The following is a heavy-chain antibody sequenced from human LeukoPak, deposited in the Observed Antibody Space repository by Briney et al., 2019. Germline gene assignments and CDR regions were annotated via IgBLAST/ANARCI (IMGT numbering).Heavy chain of an antibody. V-gene: IGHV4-34*01. CDR2: ISHSGST. D-gene: IGHD5-12*01. CDR1: GGSFSGYY. Sequence: ASDTLSLTCAVSGGSFSGYYWSWIRQPPGKGLEWIGEISHSGSTNYSPSLKSRVTISVDTSKNQFSLNLSSVTAADTAVYYCARALVRATMVWYFDLWGRGTLVTVSS. CDR3: ARALVRATMVWYFDL. J-gene: IGHJ2*01.